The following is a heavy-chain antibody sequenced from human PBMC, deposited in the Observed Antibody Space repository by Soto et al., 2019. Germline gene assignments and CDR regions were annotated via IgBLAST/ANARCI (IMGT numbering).Heavy chain of an antibody. CDR3: AKDRRNKIVVPAADNWFDP. J-gene: IGHJ5*02. CDR1: GFTFSSYA. V-gene: IGHV3-23*01. Sequence: TGGSLRLSCAASGFTFSSYAMSWVRQAPGKGLEWVSAISGSGGSTYYADSVKGRFTISRDNSKNTLYLQMNSLRAEDTAVYYCAKDRRNKIVVPAADNWFDPWGQGTLVTVSS. D-gene: IGHD2-2*01. CDR2: ISGSGGST.